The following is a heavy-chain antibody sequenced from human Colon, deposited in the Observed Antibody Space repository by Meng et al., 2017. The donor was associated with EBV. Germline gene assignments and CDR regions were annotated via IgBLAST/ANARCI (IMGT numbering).Heavy chain of an antibody. CDR1: RASITSDNDW. D-gene: IGHD4-17*01. J-gene: IGHJ4*02. V-gene: IGHV4-4*02. CDR3: AREDDYGDYVAY. CDR2: VCHGGST. Sequence: HALGSGLVRPWWALSLTCVVSRASITSDNDWWSWSPQPPEKALEWLGEVCHGGSTNYSPSVQSRVTISMDKSKNQFSLKLTSVNAADTAVYYCAREDDYGDYVAYWGQGILVTVSS.